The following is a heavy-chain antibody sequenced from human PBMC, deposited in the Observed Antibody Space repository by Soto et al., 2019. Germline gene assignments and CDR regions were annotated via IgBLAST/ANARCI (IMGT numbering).Heavy chain of an antibody. CDR3: ARLFTGYSSSWYWFEP. CDR2: IYPGDSDT. Sequence: GESLKISCKGSGYSFTSYWIGWVRQMPGKGLEWMGIIYPGDSDTRYSPSFQGQVTISADKSISTAYLQWSSLKASDTAMYYCARLFTGYSSSWYWFEPRGQGTLVTVSS. J-gene: IGHJ5*02. D-gene: IGHD6-13*01. CDR1: GYSFTSYW. V-gene: IGHV5-51*01.